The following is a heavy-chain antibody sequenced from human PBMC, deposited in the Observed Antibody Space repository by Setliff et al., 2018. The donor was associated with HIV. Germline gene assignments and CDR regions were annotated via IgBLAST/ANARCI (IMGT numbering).Heavy chain of an antibody. CDR2: VSSSGST. CDR1: GGSINNGVSY. V-gene: IGHV4-61*09. J-gene: IGHJ4*02. CDR3: ARDVMEWFGSYFDH. D-gene: IGHD3-3*01. Sequence: SETLSLTCTVSGGSINNGVSYWSWIRQSAEKGLEWIGHVSSSGSTTYNPPLKSRVTISVDVSKNQFSLMLDSVTAADAALYFCARDVMEWFGSYFDHWGQGALVTVSS.